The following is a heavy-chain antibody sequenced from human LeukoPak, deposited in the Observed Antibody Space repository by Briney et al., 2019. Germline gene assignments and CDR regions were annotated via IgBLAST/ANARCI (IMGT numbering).Heavy chain of an antibody. Sequence: PSETLSLTCTVSGGSISSSSYYWGWIRQPPGKGPEVTGSIYYSGSTYYNPSLKSRVTMSVDTSKNQFSLKLSSVTAADTAVYYCARDYYGSGSPFFDYWGQGTLVTVSS. CDR2: IYYSGST. D-gene: IGHD3-10*01. J-gene: IGHJ4*02. CDR1: GGSISSSSYY. V-gene: IGHV4-39*07. CDR3: ARDYYGSGSPFFDY.